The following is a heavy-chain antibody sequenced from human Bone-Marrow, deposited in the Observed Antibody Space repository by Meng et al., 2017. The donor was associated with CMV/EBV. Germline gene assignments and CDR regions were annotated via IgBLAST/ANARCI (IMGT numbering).Heavy chain of an antibody. CDR3: ARDLDSYDYYYYGMDV. CDR2: ISSSSSYI. V-gene: IGHV3-21*01. CDR1: GFTFSSYS. J-gene: IGHJ6*02. Sequence: GGSLRLSCAASGFTFSSYSMNWVRQAPGKGLEWVSSISSSSSYIYYADSVKGRFTISRDNAKNSLYLQMNSLRAEDTAVYYCARDLDSYDYYYYGMDVWGQGTTVTVSS. D-gene: IGHD5-12*01.